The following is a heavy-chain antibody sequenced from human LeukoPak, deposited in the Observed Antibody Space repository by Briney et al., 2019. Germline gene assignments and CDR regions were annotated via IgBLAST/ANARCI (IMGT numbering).Heavy chain of an antibody. V-gene: IGHV3-33*01. Sequence: GGSLRLTCTASGFTFNHYGMHWVRQAPGRRLEWVAGIWYDGTNKYYADSVKGRLTISRDNSRNTLYLQMSSLRVEDTAMYSCARDPAGNRGNFDYWGQGTLVTVSS. J-gene: IGHJ4*02. CDR2: IWYDGTNK. CDR1: GFTFNHYG. D-gene: IGHD6-13*01. CDR3: ARDPAGNRGNFDY.